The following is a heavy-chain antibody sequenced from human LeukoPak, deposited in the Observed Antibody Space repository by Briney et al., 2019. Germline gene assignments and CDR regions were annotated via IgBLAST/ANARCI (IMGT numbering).Heavy chain of an antibody. D-gene: IGHD3-22*01. CDR1: GGSFSGYY. J-gene: IGHJ6*02. CDR2: INHSGST. CDR3: ARGRHYYDSSGYYHYYGMDV. V-gene: IGHV4-34*01. Sequence: PSETLSLNCAVYGGSFSGYYWSWIRQPPGKGLEWIGEINHSGSTNYNPSLKSRVTISVDTSKNQFSLKLSSVTAADTAVYYCARGRHYYDSSGYYHYYGMDVWGQGTTVTVSS.